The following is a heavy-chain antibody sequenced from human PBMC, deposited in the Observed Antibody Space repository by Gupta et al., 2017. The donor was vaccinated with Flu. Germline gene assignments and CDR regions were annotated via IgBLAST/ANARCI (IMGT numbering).Heavy chain of an antibody. Sequence: VRQAPGKGLEWVSSISDDGITTYYADSVKGRLIISRDNSKNTLFLQLNSLRAEDTAVYYCAKLTGGTQFDPWGQGTLVTVSS. CDR3: AKLTGGTQFDP. CDR2: ISDDGITT. J-gene: IGHJ5*02. V-gene: IGHV3-23*01. D-gene: IGHD2-8*02.